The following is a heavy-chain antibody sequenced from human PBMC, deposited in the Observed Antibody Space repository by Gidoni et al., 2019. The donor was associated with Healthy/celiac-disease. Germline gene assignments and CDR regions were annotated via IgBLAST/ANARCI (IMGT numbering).Heavy chain of an antibody. CDR3: ARFDILTGPLYV. Sequence: GLEWVSYISSSSSTIYYADSVKGRLTISRDNAKNSLYLQMNSLRAEDTAVYYCARFDILTGPLYVWGKGTTVTVSS. CDR2: ISSSSSTI. D-gene: IGHD3-9*01. J-gene: IGHJ6*04. V-gene: IGHV3-48*01.